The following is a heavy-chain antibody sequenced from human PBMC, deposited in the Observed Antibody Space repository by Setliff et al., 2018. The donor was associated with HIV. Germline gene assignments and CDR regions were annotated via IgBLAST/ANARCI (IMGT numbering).Heavy chain of an antibody. D-gene: IGHD3-22*01. CDR2: IYYSGST. CDR1: GGSISSSSYY. J-gene: IGHJ6*02. Sequence: SETLSLTCTVSGGSISSSSYYWGWIRQPPGKGLEWIGSIYYSGSTYYKPSLKSRVTISTDWHRNQFSLELRSVTTADTAVYYCARDFTYDNSGSLTGYGMGVWGQGTAVTVSS. V-gene: IGHV4-39*07. CDR3: ARDFTYDNSGSLTGYGMGV.